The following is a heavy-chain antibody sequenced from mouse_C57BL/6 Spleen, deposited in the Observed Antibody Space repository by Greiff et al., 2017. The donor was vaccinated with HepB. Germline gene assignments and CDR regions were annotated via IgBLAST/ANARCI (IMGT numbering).Heavy chain of an antibody. J-gene: IGHJ4*01. D-gene: IGHD2-3*01. Sequence: EVKLMESGPELVKPGASVKMSCKASGYTFTDYNMHWVKQSHGKSLEWIGYINPNNGGTSYNQKFKGKATLTVNKSSSTAYMELRSLTSEDSAVYYCATYDGYYNAMDYWGQGTSVTVSS. CDR2: INPNNGGT. V-gene: IGHV1-22*01. CDR1: GYTFTDYN. CDR3: ATYDGYYNAMDY.